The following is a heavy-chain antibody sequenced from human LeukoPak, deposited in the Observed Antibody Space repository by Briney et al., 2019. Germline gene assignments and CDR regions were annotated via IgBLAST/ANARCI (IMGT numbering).Heavy chain of an antibody. D-gene: IGHD7-27*01. J-gene: IGHJ4*02. CDR2: ISYDGSNK. Sequence: GRSLRLSCAASGFTFSSYAMHWVRQAPGKGLEWVAVISYDGSNKYYADSVKGRFTISRDNSKNTLNLQMNSLRAEDTAVYYCARVPPVWGDPQPLVLYFDYWGQGTLVTVSS. CDR3: ARVPPVWGDPQPLVLYFDY. CDR1: GFTFSSYA. V-gene: IGHV3-30-3*01.